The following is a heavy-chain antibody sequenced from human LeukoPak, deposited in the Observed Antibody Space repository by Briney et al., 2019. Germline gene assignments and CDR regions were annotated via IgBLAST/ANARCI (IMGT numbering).Heavy chain of an antibody. CDR2: IKTDGSST. Sequence: GGSLRLSCLAAGFTFSSFWMHWVRQTPGKGLVWVSRIKTDGSSTDYADSVKGRFTISRDNARNTLYLQMDSLRVEDTAVYYCVRETRIGSSGTQGWFDPWGQGTLVTVSS. V-gene: IGHV3-74*01. D-gene: IGHD1-1*01. J-gene: IGHJ5*02. CDR1: GFTFSSFW. CDR3: VRETRIGSSGTQGWFDP.